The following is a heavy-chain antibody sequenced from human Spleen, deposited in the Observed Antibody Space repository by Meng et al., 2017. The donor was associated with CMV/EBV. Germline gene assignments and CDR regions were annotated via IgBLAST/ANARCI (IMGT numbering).Heavy chain of an antibody. CDR1: GGSISSSNFY. J-gene: IGHJ4*02. V-gene: IGHV4-39*07. CDR2: IYYSGIT. CDR3: ARGVRWVDY. Sequence: SETLSLTCTVSGGSISSSNFYWGWIRQPPGKGLEWIGSIYYSGITFYNPSLKSRVIISVDTSKNQFSLNLTSVTAADTAVYYCARGVRWVDYWGQGTLVTVSS. D-gene: IGHD5-24*01.